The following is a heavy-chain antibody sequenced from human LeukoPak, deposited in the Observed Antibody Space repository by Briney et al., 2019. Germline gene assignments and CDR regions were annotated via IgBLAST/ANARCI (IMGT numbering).Heavy chain of an antibody. CDR2: ISGSGGST. J-gene: IGHJ4*02. D-gene: IGHD5-18*01. CDR3: ARVLYFRENSYAGPFDQ. V-gene: IGHV3-23*01. CDR1: VFTFSSYA. Sequence: GGSLRLSCAGSVFTFSSYAMSWVRQAPGKGLEWVSAISGSGGSTYYADSVKGRFTISRDNSKNTLYLQMNSLRVEDTAVYYCARVLYFRENSYAGPFDQWGQGTLVTVSS.